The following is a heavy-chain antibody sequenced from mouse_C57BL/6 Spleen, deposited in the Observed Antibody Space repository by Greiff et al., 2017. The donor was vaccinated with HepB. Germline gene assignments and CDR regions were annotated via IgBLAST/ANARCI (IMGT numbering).Heavy chain of an antibody. D-gene: IGHD1-1*01. V-gene: IGHV5-17*01. J-gene: IGHJ4*01. Sequence: EVQLVESGGGLVKPGGSLKLSCAASGFTFSDYGMHWVRQAPEKGLEWVAYISSGSSTIYYADTVKGRFTISRDNAKNTLFLQMTSLRSEDTAMYYCAREDGSSRYAMDYWGQGTTVTVSS. CDR1: GFTFSDYG. CDR3: AREDGSSRYAMDY. CDR2: ISSGSSTI.